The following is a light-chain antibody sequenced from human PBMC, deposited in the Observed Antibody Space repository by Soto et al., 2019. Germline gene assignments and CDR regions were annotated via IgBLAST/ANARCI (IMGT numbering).Light chain of an antibody. CDR2: GAS. J-gene: IGKJ4*01. Sequence: EIVLTQSPCTLSLSPGERATLSCRASQSVSSSYLAWYQQKPGQAPRLLIYGASSRATGIPDRFSGIGSGTDFTLPISRLGPEDFAVFYGQQYGSSPPLTFGGGTKVDIK. CDR3: QQYGSSPPLT. V-gene: IGKV3-20*01. CDR1: QSVSSSY.